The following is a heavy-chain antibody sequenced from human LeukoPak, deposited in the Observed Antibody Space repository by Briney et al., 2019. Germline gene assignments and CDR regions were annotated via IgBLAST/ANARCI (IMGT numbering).Heavy chain of an antibody. D-gene: IGHD3-9*01. J-gene: IGHJ3*02. CDR3: ARGLPDYDILTGYWLDAFDI. V-gene: IGHV4-59*01. Sequence: PSETLSLTCTVSGGSISSYYWSWIRQPPGKGLEWIGYIYYSGSTNYNPSLKSRVTISVDTSKNQFSLKLSSVTAADTAVYYCARGLPDYDILTGYWLDAFDIWGQGTMVTVSS. CDR2: IYYSGST. CDR1: GGSISSYY.